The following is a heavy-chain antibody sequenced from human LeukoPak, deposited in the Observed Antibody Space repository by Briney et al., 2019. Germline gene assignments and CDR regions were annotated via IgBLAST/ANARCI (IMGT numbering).Heavy chain of an antibody. Sequence: ASVKVSCKASGYTFTSYYMHWVRQAPGQGLEWMGIINPSGGSTSYAQKFQGRVTMTRDTSTSTVYMELSSLRSEDTAVYYCASGVISGSSPGYYYYGMDVWGQGTTVTVSS. CDR3: ASGVISGSSPGYYYYGMDV. CDR2: INPSGGST. V-gene: IGHV1-46*01. CDR1: GYTFTSYY. J-gene: IGHJ6*02. D-gene: IGHD1-26*01.